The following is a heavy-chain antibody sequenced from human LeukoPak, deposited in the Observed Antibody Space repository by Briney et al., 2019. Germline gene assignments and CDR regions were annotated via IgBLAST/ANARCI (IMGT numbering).Heavy chain of an antibody. D-gene: IGHD5-18*01. J-gene: IGHJ4*02. CDR2: MSPNSGGT. CDR1: GYSFGSFG. Sequence: ASVKVSCKASGYSFGSFGINWVRQAPGQGLEWMGVMSPNSGGTSYALKFQGRVIMTGDTSTTTFYLDLSNLKSEDTAVYYCAGRKVDSGVVTLDFWGQGTLVTVSS. CDR3: AGRKVDSGVVTLDF. V-gene: IGHV1-46*01.